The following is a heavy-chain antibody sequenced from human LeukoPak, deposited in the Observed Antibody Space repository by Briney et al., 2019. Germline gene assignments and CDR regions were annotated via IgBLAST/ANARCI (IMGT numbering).Heavy chain of an antibody. J-gene: IGHJ4*02. CDR1: GYTFTSYY. V-gene: IGHV1-2*02. CDR2: INPNSGGT. CDR3: ARLGVPYSSGWHPSHQISDY. Sequence: GASVKVSCKASGYTFTSYYMHWVRQAPGQGLEWMGWINPNSGGTNYAQKFQGRVTMTRDTSISTAYMELSRLRSDDTAVYYCARLGVPYSSGWHPSHQISDYWGQGTLVTVSS. D-gene: IGHD6-19*01.